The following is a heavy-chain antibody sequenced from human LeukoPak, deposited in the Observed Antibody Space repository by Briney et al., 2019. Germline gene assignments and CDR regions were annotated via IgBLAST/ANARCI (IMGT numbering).Heavy chain of an antibody. CDR2: IRSKAYGGTT. CDR1: GFTFGDYA. D-gene: IGHD3-3*01. Sequence: PGGSLRLSCTASGFTFGDYAMSWFRQAPGKGLEWVGFIRSKAYGGTTEYAASVKGRFTISRDDSKSIAYLQMNSLKTEDTAVYYCTRGWFWSGYYFDYWGQGTLVTVSS. CDR3: TRGWFWSGYYFDY. J-gene: IGHJ4*02. V-gene: IGHV3-49*03.